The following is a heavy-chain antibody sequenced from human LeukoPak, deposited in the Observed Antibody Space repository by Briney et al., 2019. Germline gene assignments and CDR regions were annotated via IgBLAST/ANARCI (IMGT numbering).Heavy chain of an antibody. CDR1: GFTFSSYA. CDR3: ARVKVSGAFDI. Sequence: GGTLRLSCAASGFTFSSYAMHWVRQAPGKGLEWVAVISYDGSNKYYADSVKGRFTISRDNSKNTLYLQMGSLRAEDMAVYYCARVKVSGAFDIWGQGTMVTVSS. D-gene: IGHD1-14*01. CDR2: ISYDGSNK. J-gene: IGHJ3*02. V-gene: IGHV3-30*14.